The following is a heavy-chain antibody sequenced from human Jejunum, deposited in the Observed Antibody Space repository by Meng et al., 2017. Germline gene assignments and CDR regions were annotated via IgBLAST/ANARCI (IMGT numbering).Heavy chain of an antibody. J-gene: IGHJ4*02. Sequence: QVRLPWAGPGWGKPSGPRSLTCVVSGGSITSTNWWSWVRQTPGKGLEWIGEVFHSGTPNYNPSLMSRLTMSVDKSKNQFSLNLTSVTAADTAVYYCASRPVGIRTYYFDCWGRGTLVTVSS. CDR1: GGSITSTNW. CDR3: ASRPVGIRTYYFDC. D-gene: IGHD2-21*01. V-gene: IGHV4-4*02. CDR2: VFHSGTP.